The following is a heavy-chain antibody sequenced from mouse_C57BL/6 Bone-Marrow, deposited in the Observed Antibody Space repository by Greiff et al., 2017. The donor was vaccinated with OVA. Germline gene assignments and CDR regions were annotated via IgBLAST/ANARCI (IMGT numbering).Heavy chain of an antibody. CDR2: IRLKSDNYAT. V-gene: IGHV6-3*01. D-gene: IGHD2-2*01. CDR3: TGGGLPSY. CDR1: GFTFSNYW. J-gene: IGHJ3*01. Sequence: DVQLVESGGGLVQPGGSMKLSCVASGFTFSNYWMNWVRQSPEKGLEWVAQIRLKSDNYATHYAESVKGRFTISRDDSKSSVYLQMNNLRAEDTGIYYCTGGGLPSYWGQGTLVTVSA.